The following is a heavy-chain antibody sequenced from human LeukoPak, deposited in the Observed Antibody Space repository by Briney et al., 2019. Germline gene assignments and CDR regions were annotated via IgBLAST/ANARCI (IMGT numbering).Heavy chain of an antibody. CDR2: ISAYNGNT. D-gene: IGHD5-18*01. V-gene: IGHV1-18*01. J-gene: IGHJ5*02. CDR3: ARALPHRRLMDTTMEQHWFDP. Sequence: GASVKVSCKASGYTFTSYGINWVRQAPGQGLEWMGWISAYNGNTNYAQKFQGRVTITADKSTSTAYMELSSLRSEDTAVYYCARALPHRRLMDTTMEQHWFDPWGQGTLVTVSS. CDR1: GYTFTSYG.